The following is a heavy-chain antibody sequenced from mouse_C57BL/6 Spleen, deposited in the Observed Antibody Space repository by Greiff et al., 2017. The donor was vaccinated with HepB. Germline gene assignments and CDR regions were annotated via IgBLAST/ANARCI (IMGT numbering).Heavy chain of an antibody. V-gene: IGHV1-5*01. CDR2: IYPGNSDT. CDR3: TRRYYGSSYYYFDY. D-gene: IGHD1-1*01. J-gene: IGHJ2*01. Sequence: EVQLQQSGTVLARPGASVKMSCKTSGYTFTSYWMHWVKQRPGQGLEWIGAIYPGNSDTSYNQKFKGKAKLTAVTSASTAYMELSSLTNEDSAVYYCTRRYYGSSYYYFDYWGQGTTLTVSS. CDR1: GYTFTSYW.